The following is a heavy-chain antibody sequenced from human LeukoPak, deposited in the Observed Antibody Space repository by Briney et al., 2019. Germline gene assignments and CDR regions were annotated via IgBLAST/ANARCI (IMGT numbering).Heavy chain of an antibody. CDR1: GGSFNGHY. J-gene: IGHJ4*02. D-gene: IGHD3-22*01. Sequence: PSETLSLTCAVYGGSFNGHYWSWIRQPPGKGLEWIGYIYYSGSTNYNPSLKSRVTISVDTSKNQFSLKLSSVTAADTAVYYCASYSYYYDSSGYFDYWGQGTLVTVSS. CDR2: IYYSGST. CDR3: ASYSYYYDSSGYFDY. V-gene: IGHV4-59*11.